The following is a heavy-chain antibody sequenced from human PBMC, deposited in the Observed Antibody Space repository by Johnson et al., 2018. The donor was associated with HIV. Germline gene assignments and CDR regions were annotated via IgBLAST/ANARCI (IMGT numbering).Heavy chain of an antibody. CDR1: GFIVSSNY. Sequence: VQLVESGGGLVQPGGSLRLSCAASGFIVSSNYMSWVRQAPGKGLAWVSVLYSGGSTYYADSVKGRFSISRDNSKNTLYLQMNSLRAEDTAVYYCAKDLGIVGAVHRTFDIWGQGTMVTVSS. D-gene: IGHD1-26*01. CDR2: LYSGGST. CDR3: AKDLGIVGAVHRTFDI. J-gene: IGHJ3*02. V-gene: IGHV3-66*01.